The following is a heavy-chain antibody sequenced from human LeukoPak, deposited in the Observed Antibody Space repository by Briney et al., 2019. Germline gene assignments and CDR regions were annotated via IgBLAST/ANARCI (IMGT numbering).Heavy chain of an antibody. CDR1: GYSFTSYW. V-gene: IGHV5-51*01. CDR3: ARLFYYKSTGYYRGGFFDY. CDR2: IYPGDSDT. D-gene: IGHD3-22*01. J-gene: IGHJ4*02. Sequence: GESLKISCKGSGYSFTSYWIAWVRQMPGKGLEWMGIIYPGDSDTRYSPSFQGQVTISADNSISTAYLQWSSLKATATAMYYCARLFYYKSTGYYRGGFFDYWGQGTLVTVSS.